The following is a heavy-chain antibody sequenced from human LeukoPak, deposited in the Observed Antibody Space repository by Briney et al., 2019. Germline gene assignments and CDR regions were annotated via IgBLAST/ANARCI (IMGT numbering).Heavy chain of an antibody. V-gene: IGHV1-3*01. D-gene: IGHD2-2*01. Sequence: PSVKVSCKASGYTFTNHAIHWARHPPAQRLELMGCINAGNGYTEYPQNFRDRVTITRDTSANTVYMELSSLRSEDTAVYFCARAECASCYLVDFWGQGTLITVSS. CDR1: GYTFTNHA. CDR2: INAGNGYT. J-gene: IGHJ4*02. CDR3: ARAECASCYLVDF.